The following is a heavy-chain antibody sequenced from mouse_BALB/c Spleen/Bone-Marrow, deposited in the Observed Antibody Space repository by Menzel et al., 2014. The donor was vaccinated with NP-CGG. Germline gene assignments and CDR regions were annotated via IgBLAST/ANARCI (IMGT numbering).Heavy chain of an antibody. V-gene: IGHV1-14*01. D-gene: IGHD2-3*01. CDR1: GYIFTSYV. CDR2: INPYNDVT. Sequence: VQLKESGPELVKPGTSVKMSCKASGYIFTSYVMDWVKQKPGQGLEWIGYINPYNDVTNYNEKFKGKATLTSDKSSSSAYMEGSSLTSEDSAVYYCAREGWLLRFDYWGQGTTLTVSS. J-gene: IGHJ2*01. CDR3: AREGWLLRFDY.